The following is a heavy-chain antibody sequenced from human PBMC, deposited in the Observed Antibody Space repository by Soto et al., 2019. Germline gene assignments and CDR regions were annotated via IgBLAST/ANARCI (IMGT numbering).Heavy chain of an antibody. D-gene: IGHD4-17*01. CDR3: AKDLPDYGDYVGNYYYYYYGMDV. Sequence: QVQLVESGGGVVQPGRSLRLSCAASGFTFSSYGMHWVRQAPGKGLEWVAVISYDGSNKYYADSVKGRFTISRDNSKNTLYLQMNSLRAEDTAVYYCAKDLPDYGDYVGNYYYYYYGMDVWGQGTTVTVSS. J-gene: IGHJ6*02. CDR2: ISYDGSNK. V-gene: IGHV3-30*18. CDR1: GFTFSSYG.